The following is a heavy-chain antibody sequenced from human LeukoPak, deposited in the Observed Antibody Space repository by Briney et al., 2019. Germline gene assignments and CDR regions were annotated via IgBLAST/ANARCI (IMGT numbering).Heavy chain of an antibody. CDR1: GFSVSRYW. J-gene: IGHJ4*02. CDR2: MKEDGSEK. D-gene: IGHD3-22*01. CDR3: ARHGYYDFDY. Sequence: GGSLRLSCAASGFSVSRYWMSWVRQAPGKGLEWVANMKEDGSEKYYVDSVKGRFTISRDNAKNSLYLQMNSLRAGDTAVYYCARHGYYDFDYWGQGTLVTVSS. V-gene: IGHV3-7*01.